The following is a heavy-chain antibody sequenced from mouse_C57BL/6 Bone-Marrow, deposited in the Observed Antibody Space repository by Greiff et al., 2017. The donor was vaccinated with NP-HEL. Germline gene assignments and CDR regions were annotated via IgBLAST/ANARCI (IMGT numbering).Heavy chain of an antibody. CDR1: GYSFTDYN. Sequence: VQLKESGPELVKPGASVKISCKASGYSFTDYNMNWVKQSNGKSLEWIGVINPNYGTTSYNQKFKGKATLTVDQSSSTAYMQLNSLTSEDSAVYYCAREITTVVADAMDYWGQGTSVTVSS. J-gene: IGHJ4*01. V-gene: IGHV1-39*01. CDR3: AREITTVVADAMDY. D-gene: IGHD1-1*01. CDR2: INPNYGTT.